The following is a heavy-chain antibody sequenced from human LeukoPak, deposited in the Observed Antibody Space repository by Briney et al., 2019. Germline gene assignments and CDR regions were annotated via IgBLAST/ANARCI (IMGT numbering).Heavy chain of an antibody. V-gene: IGHV3-7*01. CDR2: IKEDGSKT. Sequence: GGSLRLSCAASGFRFNTYWLSWVRQAPGKGLEWVADIKEDGSKTYYVDSLKGRFTISRDNAKNSLYLQMNSLRAEDTAVYYCATLYFGEYDFDYWGQGTLVTVSS. CDR1: GFRFNTYW. D-gene: IGHD3-10*01. J-gene: IGHJ4*02. CDR3: ATLYFGEYDFDY.